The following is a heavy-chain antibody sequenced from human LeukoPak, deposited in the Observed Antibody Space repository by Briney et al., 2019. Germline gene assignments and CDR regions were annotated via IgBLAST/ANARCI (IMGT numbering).Heavy chain of an antibody. D-gene: IGHD3-10*01. CDR3: ARVSALLWFGEPYYFDY. CDR2: ISSSGSSI. V-gene: IGHV3-11*04. J-gene: IGHJ4*02. CDR1: GFTFNDYY. Sequence: GGSLRLSCAASGFTFNDYYMSWIRQAPGKGLEWVSYISSSGSSISYADSVKGRFTISRDNAKNSLYLQMNSLRAEDTAVYYCARVSALLWFGEPYYFDYWGQGTLVTVSS.